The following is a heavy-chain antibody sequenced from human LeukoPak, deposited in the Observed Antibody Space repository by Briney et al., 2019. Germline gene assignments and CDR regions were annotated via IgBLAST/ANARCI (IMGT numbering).Heavy chain of an antibody. Sequence: GGSLRLSCAASGFTCSNYCMNWVRQAPGKGLEWVAFIRYDGINKYYADSVKGRFTISRDSFKNTLYLQMNSLRPEDTAVYYCAKEGDYYGSGSYRDGFDIWGQGTRATVSS. CDR2: IRYDGINK. D-gene: IGHD3-10*01. V-gene: IGHV3-30*02. CDR1: GFTCSNYC. J-gene: IGHJ3*02. CDR3: AKEGDYYGSGSYRDGFDI.